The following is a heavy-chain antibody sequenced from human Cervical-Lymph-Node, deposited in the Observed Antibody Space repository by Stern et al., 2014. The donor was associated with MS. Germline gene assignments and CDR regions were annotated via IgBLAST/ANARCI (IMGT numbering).Heavy chain of an antibody. CDR3: VLPSKVTTAAFDV. D-gene: IGHD4-17*01. J-gene: IGHJ3*01. V-gene: IGHV1-69*06. Sequence: QLVESGAEVKKPGSSVNVSCKASGGTFTSFSINWVRQVPGQSLEWMGGIIPIFDTPNLAQKFQGRVTITADSSTSTVYMALNSLRSDDTAVYYCVLPSKVTTAAFDVWGRGTMVTVSS. CDR1: GGTFTSFS. CDR2: IIPIFDTP.